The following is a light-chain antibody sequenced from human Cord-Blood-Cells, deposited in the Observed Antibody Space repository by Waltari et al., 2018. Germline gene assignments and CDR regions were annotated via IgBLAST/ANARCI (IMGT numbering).Light chain of an antibody. Sequence: QAVVTQEPSLTVSPGGTVTLPCGSSTGAVTSGHYPYWFQQKPGQAPRTLIYDTSNKHSWTPARFSGSLLGGKAALTLSGAQPEDEAEYYCLLSYSGAQWVFGGGTKLTVL. CDR3: LLSYSGAQWV. CDR2: DTS. V-gene: IGLV7-46*01. CDR1: TGAVTSGHY. J-gene: IGLJ3*02.